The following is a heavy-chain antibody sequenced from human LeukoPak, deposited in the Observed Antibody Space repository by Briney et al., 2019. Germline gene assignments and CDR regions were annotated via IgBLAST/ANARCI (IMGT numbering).Heavy chain of an antibody. Sequence: GGSLRLSCAASRFTFSSYGMHWVRQAPGKGLEWVAVISCDGSNKYYADSVKGRFTISRDNSKNKLYLQMNSLRAEDTAVYYCAKDPTAGWGYGGNRHYFDYWGQGTLVTVSS. CDR2: ISCDGSNK. CDR3: AKDPTAGWGYGGNRHYFDY. D-gene: IGHD4-23*01. J-gene: IGHJ4*02. CDR1: RFTFSSYG. V-gene: IGHV3-30*18.